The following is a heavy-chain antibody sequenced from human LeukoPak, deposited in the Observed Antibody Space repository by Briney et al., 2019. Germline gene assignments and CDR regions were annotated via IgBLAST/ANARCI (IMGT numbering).Heavy chain of an antibody. Sequence: SETLSLTCTVSGAPLNSLSFYWTWIRQPAGKGLEWIGRIYTSGVTKYNPSLKGRITLSVDTSKNQFSLKLSSVTAADTAVYYCARDPDYYDSSGGNNAFDIWGQGTMVTVSS. J-gene: IGHJ3*02. D-gene: IGHD3-22*01. CDR1: GAPLNSLSFY. V-gene: IGHV4-61*02. CDR3: ARDPDYYDSSGGNNAFDI. CDR2: IYTSGVT.